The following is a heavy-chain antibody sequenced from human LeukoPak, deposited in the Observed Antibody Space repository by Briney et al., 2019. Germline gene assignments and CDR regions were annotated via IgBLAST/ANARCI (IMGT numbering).Heavy chain of an antibody. J-gene: IGHJ4*02. CDR2: IHYSGST. D-gene: IGHD3-22*01. CDR1: GGSIRSSYYY. CDR3: ARVKGSGYYYVFDY. V-gene: IGHV4-61*05. Sequence: SETLSLTCTVSGGSIRSSYYYWGWIRQPPGKGLEWIGYIHYSGSTSYNPSLKSRVTISVDTSKNQFSLKLSSVTAADTAVYYCARVKGSGYYYVFDYWGQGTLVTVSS.